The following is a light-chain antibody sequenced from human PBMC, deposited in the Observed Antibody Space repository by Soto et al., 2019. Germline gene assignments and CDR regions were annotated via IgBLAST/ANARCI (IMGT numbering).Light chain of an antibody. CDR2: AAS. J-gene: IGKJ1*01. V-gene: IGKV3-20*01. Sequence: NVLTQSPETLSLFPGEKATLSCRASQSVSSTYLAWYQQKPGQAPRPLISAASSRATGTPDRFSGSGSGTDFTLTISRLEPEDFAVYYCQQYGSSRWTFGQGTKVDIK. CDR3: QQYGSSRWT. CDR1: QSVSSTY.